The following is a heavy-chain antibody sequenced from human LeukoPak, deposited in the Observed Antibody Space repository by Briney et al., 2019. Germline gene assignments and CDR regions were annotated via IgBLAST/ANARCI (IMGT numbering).Heavy chain of an antibody. CDR1: GFTFSSYA. CDR2: ISGSGGST. D-gene: IGHD3-10*01. J-gene: IGHJ4*02. CDR3: ADVRGVISSSVDY. V-gene: IGHV3-23*01. Sequence: GGSLRLSCAASGFTFSSYAMSWVRQAPGKGLEWVSAISGSGGSTYYADSVKGRFTISRDNSKNPLYLQMNSLRAEDTAVYYCADVRGVISSSVDYWGQGTLVTVSS.